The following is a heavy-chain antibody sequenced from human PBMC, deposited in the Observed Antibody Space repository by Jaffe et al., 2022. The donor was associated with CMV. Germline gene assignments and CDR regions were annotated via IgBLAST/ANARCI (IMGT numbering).Heavy chain of an antibody. CDR1: GGSISSGADY. D-gene: IGHD2-15*01. Sequence: QVQLQESGPGLVKSSQTLSLTCTVSGGSISSGADYWSWIRQHPGKGLEWLGSIYYSGSTYDNPSLKSRVTISVDTSKNQFSLKLNSVNAADTAVYYCARDTRTRMRGGAFDIWGRGTKVIVSS. CDR2: IYYSGST. J-gene: IGHJ3*02. CDR3: ARDTRTRMRGGAFDI. V-gene: IGHV4-31*03.